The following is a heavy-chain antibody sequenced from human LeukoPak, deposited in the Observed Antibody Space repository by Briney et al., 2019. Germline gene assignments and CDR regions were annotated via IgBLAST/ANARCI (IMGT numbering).Heavy chain of an antibody. Sequence: SETLSLTCAVYGGSFSSYYWSWIRQPPGKGLEWIGEINHSGSTNYNPSLKSRVTISVDTSKNQFSLKLSSVTAADTAVYYCAREEAVAGTGSYFDYWGQGTLVTVSS. D-gene: IGHD6-19*01. V-gene: IGHV4-34*01. J-gene: IGHJ4*02. CDR1: GGSFSSYY. CDR2: INHSGST. CDR3: AREEAVAGTGSYFDY.